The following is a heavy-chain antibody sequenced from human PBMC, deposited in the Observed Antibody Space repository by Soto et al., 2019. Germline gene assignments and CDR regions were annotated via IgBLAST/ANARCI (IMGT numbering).Heavy chain of an antibody. J-gene: IGHJ4*02. CDR2: IYYSGST. CDR3: ARHLPARAVASYYFDY. CDR1: GGSISSSSYY. V-gene: IGHV4-39*01. D-gene: IGHD6-19*01. Sequence: QLQLQESGPGLVKPSETLSLTCTVSGGSISSSSYYWGWIRQPPGKGLEWIGSIYYSGSTYYNPSLKSRVTISVDTSKTQFSLKLSSVTAADTAVYYCARHLPARAVASYYFDYWGQGTLVTVSS.